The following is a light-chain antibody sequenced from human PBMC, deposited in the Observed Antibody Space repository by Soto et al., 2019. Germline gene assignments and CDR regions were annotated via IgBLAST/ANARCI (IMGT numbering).Light chain of an antibody. J-gene: IGKJ4*01. CDR3: QKYNSYSPGALT. CDR2: DAS. V-gene: IGKV1-5*01. Sequence: DIQMTQSPSTLSASVGDRVTITCRASQSIGRWLAWYQQNPGKAPKLLIYDASSLESGVPSRFSGSGSGTEFTLTISSLQPDDFATYYCQKYNSYSPGALTFGGGTKVEIK. CDR1: QSIGRW.